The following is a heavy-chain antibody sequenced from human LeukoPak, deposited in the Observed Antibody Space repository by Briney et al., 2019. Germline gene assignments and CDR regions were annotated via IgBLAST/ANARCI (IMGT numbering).Heavy chain of an antibody. V-gene: IGHV3-66*01. CDR3: AREQWRDFDY. D-gene: IGHD6-19*01. CDR2: IYSGGST. CDR1: GESLSNYY. Sequence: ETLSLTCAVYGESLSNYYWSWIRQPPGKGLEWVSVIYSGGSTYYADSVKGRFTISRDNSKNTLYLQMNSLRAEDTAVYYCAREQWRDFDYWGQGTLVTVSS. J-gene: IGHJ4*02.